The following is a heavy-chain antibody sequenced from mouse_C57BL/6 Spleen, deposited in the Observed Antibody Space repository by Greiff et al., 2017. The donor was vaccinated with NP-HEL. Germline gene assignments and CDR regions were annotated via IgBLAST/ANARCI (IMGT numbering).Heavy chain of an antibody. CDR3: ATGTGAQDY. D-gene: IGHD4-1*01. J-gene: IGHJ2*01. Sequence: VQLQQSGPELVKPGASVKISCKASGYTFTDYYMNWVKQSHGKSLEWIGDINPNNGGTSYNQKFKGKATLTVDKSSSTAYMELRSLTSEDSAVYYCATGTGAQDYWGQGTTLTVSS. V-gene: IGHV1-26*01. CDR2: INPNNGGT. CDR1: GYTFTDYY.